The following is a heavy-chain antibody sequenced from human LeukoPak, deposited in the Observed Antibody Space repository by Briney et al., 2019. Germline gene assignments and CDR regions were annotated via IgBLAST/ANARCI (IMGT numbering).Heavy chain of an antibody. Sequence: SETLSLSCTVSGGSISSYYWSWIRQPAGKGLEWIGRIYSTGSTNYNPSLKSRVTMSVDTSKNQFSLRLRSVTAADTAVYYCARQIASAGTSGFDFWGQGALVTVSS. CDR3: ARQIASAGTSGFDF. CDR1: GGSISSYY. CDR2: IYSTGST. V-gene: IGHV4-4*07. J-gene: IGHJ4*02. D-gene: IGHD6-13*01.